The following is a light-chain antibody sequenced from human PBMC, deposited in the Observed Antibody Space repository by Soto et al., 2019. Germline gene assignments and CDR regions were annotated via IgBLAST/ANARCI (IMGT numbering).Light chain of an antibody. CDR2: KAS. J-gene: IGKJ3*01. Sequence: DIQMTQSPSTLSASVGDRVTITCRASQSISNWLAWYQQKPGKAPKLLIYKASSLQSGVPSRFSGRGSGTEFTLTISSLQPDDFAAYYCQQYNSYSPVTFGPGTKVDIK. CDR3: QQYNSYSPVT. CDR1: QSISNW. V-gene: IGKV1-5*03.